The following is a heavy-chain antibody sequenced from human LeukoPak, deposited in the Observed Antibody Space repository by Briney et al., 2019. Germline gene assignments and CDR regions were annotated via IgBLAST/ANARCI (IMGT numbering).Heavy chain of an antibody. CDR1: GFTFRTYA. CDR2: MGGSGTSI. V-gene: IGHV3-21*01. CDR3: ARGVDTMPRFDH. D-gene: IGHD2-2*01. J-gene: IGHJ4*02. Sequence: GGSLRLSCETSGFTFRTYAMNWVRQAPGKGLEWVSSMGGSGTSIYYADSVKGRFTISRDNAKNSLYLQMNSLRDEDTAVYYCARGVDTMPRFDHWGQGTLVTVSS.